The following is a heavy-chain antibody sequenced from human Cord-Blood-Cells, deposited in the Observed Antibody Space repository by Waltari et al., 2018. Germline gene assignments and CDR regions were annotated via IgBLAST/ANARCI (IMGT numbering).Heavy chain of an antibody. D-gene: IGHD3-9*01. J-gene: IGHJ3*02. Sequence: QVQLVQSGAGVKKPGSSVKVSCKASGGTFSSYAIRWVRPAPGQGLEWMGGIIPIFGTANYAQKFQGRVTITADESTSTAYMELSSLRSEDTAVYYCASWGGYDILTGYYAFDIWGQGTMVTVSS. CDR2: IIPIFGTA. CDR3: ASWGGYDILTGYYAFDI. CDR1: GGTFSSYA. V-gene: IGHV1-69*01.